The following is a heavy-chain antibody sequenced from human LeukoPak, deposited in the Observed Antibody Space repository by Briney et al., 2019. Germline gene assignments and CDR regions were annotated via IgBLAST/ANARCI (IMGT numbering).Heavy chain of an antibody. D-gene: IGHD3-22*01. J-gene: IGHJ4*02. CDR2: ISGSGGST. CDR3: AKGAYYYDSSGYESNYFDY. CDR1: GFTFSSYA. V-gene: IGHV3-23*01. Sequence: GGSLRLSCAASGFTFSSYAMSWVRQAPGKGLEWVSAISGSGGSTYYADSVKGRFTISRDNSKNTLYLQMNSLRAEDTAVYYCAKGAYYYDSSGYESNYFDYWGQGTLVTVSS.